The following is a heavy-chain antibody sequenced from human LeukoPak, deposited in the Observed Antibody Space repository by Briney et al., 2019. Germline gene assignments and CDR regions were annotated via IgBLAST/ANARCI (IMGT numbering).Heavy chain of an antibody. V-gene: IGHV3-7*04. CDR1: GFTFSDYW. CDR2: IKEDGSEN. CDR3: ARAYAGGIFDS. J-gene: IGHJ4*02. Sequence: GGSLRLSCVASGFTFSDYWMSWVRQAPGKGLEGMANIKEDGSENYYVDSVRGRFTISRDNAKNSLYLQMNSLRAEDTAMYYCARAYAGGIFDSWGQGTLVTVSS. D-gene: IGHD3-16*01.